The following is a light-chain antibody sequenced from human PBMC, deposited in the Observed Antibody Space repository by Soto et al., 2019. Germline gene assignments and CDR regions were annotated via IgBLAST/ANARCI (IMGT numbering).Light chain of an antibody. J-gene: IGLJ3*02. CDR3: SSFVAGNNYWV. Sequence: QSALTQPASVSGSPGQSITISCTGTSSDVGGYNYVSWYQQHPGKAPKLMIYEVSNRPSGVPDRFSASKSGNTASLTVSGLQAEDEADYYCSSFVAGNNYWVFGGGTQLTVL. CDR1: SSDVGGYNY. CDR2: EVS. V-gene: IGLV2-8*01.